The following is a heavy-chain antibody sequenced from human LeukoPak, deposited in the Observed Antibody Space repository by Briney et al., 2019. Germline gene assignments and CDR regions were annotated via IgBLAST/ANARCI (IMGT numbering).Heavy chain of an antibody. J-gene: IGHJ6*02. CDR1: GFTLSKYW. V-gene: IGHV3-7*03. D-gene: IGHD1-20*01. CDR2: IKEDGSEI. Sequence: PGGSLRPSCAASGFTLSKYWMQWVRQAPGKGLEWVAVIKEDGSEIHYVDSVKGRFTISRDYAENALYLQMNSLKTEDTAVYYCTTDLTGIILGAYYGMDVWGQGTTVTVSS. CDR3: TTDLTGIILGAYYGMDV.